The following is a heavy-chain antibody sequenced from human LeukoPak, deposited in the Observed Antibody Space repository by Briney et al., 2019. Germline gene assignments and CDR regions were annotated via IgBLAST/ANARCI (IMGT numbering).Heavy chain of an antibody. CDR2: IYYSGST. Sequence: SETPSLTCTVSGGSISSYYWSWIRQPPGKGLEWIGYIYYSGSTNYNPSLKSRVTISVDTSKNQFSLKLSSVTAADTAVYYCASLNSYGRDYWGQGTLVTVSS. V-gene: IGHV4-59*01. CDR1: GGSISSYY. J-gene: IGHJ4*02. D-gene: IGHD5-18*01. CDR3: ASLNSYGRDY.